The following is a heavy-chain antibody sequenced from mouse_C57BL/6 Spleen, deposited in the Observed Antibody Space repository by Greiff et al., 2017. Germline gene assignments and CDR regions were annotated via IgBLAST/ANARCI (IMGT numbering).Heavy chain of an antibody. Sequence: VQLQQSGAELVKPGASVKISCKASGYAFSSYWMNWVKQRPGKGLEWIGQIYPGDGDTNSNGKFKGKATLTADKSSSPAYMQRSSLTAEDSAVYFCARYGTPSPGAMDYWGQGTSVTVSS. D-gene: IGHD2-10*02. CDR2: IYPGDGDT. CDR3: ARYGTPSPGAMDY. V-gene: IGHV1-80*01. J-gene: IGHJ4*01. CDR1: GYAFSSYW.